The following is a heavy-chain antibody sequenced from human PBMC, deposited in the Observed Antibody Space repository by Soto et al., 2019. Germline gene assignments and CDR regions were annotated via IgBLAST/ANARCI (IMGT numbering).Heavy chain of an antibody. CDR1: GFTFSSYV. CDR3: EKALYYYASSGTNSFGI. V-gene: IGHV3-30*18. CDR2: ISYDGSNK. Sequence: PGGSLRLSFAASGFTFSSYVMHWVRQAPVKGLEWVAVISYDGSNKYYEDSVKGRFTISRDNSKNTLYLQMNSLRAGDTAVYYCEKALYYYASSGTNSFGIWGDGT. J-gene: IGHJ3*02. D-gene: IGHD3-22*01.